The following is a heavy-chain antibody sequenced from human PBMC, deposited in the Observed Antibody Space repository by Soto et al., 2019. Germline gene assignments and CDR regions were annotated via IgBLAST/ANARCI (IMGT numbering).Heavy chain of an antibody. Sequence: QVQLQESGPGLVKPSETLSLTCTVSGGSISSYYWSWIRQPPGKGLEWIGHIYYSGSTDYNPSLRSRVTISVDTSKNQFSLKLSSVTAADTAVYYCARLKGRGVREQELDYWGQGTLVTVSS. CDR1: GGSISSYY. D-gene: IGHD3-10*01. CDR3: ARLKGRGVREQELDY. V-gene: IGHV4-59*08. J-gene: IGHJ4*02. CDR2: IYYSGST.